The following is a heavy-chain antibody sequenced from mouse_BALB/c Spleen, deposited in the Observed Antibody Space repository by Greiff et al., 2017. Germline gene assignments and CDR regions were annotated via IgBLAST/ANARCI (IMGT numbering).Heavy chain of an antibody. V-gene: IGHV2-9*02. J-gene: IGHJ4*01. CDR2: IWAGGST. CDR1: GFSLTSYG. D-gene: IGHD5-1-1*01. Sequence: VKLMESGPGLVAPSQSLSITCTVSGFSLTSYGVHWVRQPPGKGLEWLGVIWAGGSTNYNSALMSRLSISKDNSKSQVFLKMNSLQTDDTAMYYCAIKYVVYAMDYWGQGTSVTVSS. CDR3: AIKYVVYAMDY.